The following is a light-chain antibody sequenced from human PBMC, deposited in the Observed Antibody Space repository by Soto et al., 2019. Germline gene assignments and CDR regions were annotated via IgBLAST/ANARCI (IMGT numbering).Light chain of an antibody. J-gene: IGKJ2*01. Sequence: EIVLTQSPATLSLSPGERATLSCRASQSVSSYLAWYQQKPGQTPRLLIYDASNRATGIPARFSGSGSGTDFTLTSSSLEPEDFAVYYWHLRSSWTRTFGQGTKLEIK. CDR2: DAS. CDR1: QSVSSY. CDR3: HLRSSWTRT. V-gene: IGKV3-11*01.